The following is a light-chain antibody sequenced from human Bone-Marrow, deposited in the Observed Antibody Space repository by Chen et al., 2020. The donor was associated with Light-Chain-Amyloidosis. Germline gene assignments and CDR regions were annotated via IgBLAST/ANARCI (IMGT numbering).Light chain of an antibody. CDR1: SSNIGSNA. J-gene: IGLJ3*02. CDR3: ATWDDSLNSPV. V-gene: IGLV1-44*01. Sequence: QSVLTQPPSASGTPGQRVTISCSGSSSNIGSNAISWYQHLPGTAPQLLIYSDIQRPSGVPGRFSGSKSGTSASLAISGLQSEDEANYYCATWDDSLNSPVFGGGTKLTGL. CDR2: SDI.